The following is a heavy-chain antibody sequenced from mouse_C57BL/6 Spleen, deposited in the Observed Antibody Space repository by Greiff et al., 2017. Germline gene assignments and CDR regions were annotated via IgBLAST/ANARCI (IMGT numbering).Heavy chain of an antibody. Sequence: DVMLVESGGGLVKPGGSLKLSCAASGFTFSRYAMSWVRQTPEKRLEWVATISDGGSYTYYPDNVQGRFTISRDNAKNNLYLQMSHLKSEDTAMYYCARVRYYGSSSWFAYWGQGTLVTVSA. CDR1: GFTFSRYA. CDR3: ARVRYYGSSSWFAY. V-gene: IGHV5-4*03. J-gene: IGHJ3*01. D-gene: IGHD1-1*01. CDR2: ISDGGSYT.